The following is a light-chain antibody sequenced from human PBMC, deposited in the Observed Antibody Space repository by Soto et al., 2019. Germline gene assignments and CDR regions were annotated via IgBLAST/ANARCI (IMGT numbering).Light chain of an antibody. J-gene: IGKJ1*01. CDR1: QTVTSNY. Sequence: IVLTQSPGTLSLSPGEEATLSCRASQTVTSNYLVWYQQRPGQAPRLLIYGASARATGIPDRFSGSGSGRDFTLTISRLEPADFAVYYCQQYGSPFGQGTKVDIK. CDR3: QQYGSP. CDR2: GAS. V-gene: IGKV3-20*01.